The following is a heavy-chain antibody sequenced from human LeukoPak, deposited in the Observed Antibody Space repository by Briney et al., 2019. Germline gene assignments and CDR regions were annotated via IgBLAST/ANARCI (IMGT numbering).Heavy chain of an antibody. CDR2: INPNSGGT. J-gene: IGHJ4*02. D-gene: IGHD3-22*01. CDR3: ARARRTYYYDSSGQGPFFDY. CDR1: GYTFTGYY. V-gene: IGHV1-2*02. Sequence: GASVKVSCKASGYTFTGYYMHWVRQAPGQGLEWMGWINPNSGGTNYAQKFQGRVTMTRDTSISTAYMELSRLRSDDTAVYYCARARRTYYYDSSGQGPFFDYRGQGTLVTVSS.